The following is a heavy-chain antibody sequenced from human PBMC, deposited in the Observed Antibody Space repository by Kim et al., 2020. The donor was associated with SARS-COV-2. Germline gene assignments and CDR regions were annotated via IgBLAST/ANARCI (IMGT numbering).Heavy chain of an antibody. Sequence: ASVKVSCKASGYTFTGYYMHWVRQAPGQGLEWMGWINPNSGGTNYVQKIQGRVTMTRDTSISTAYMELSRLRSDDTAVYYCARAPSRYYDILTGYYPDAFDIWGQGTMVTVFS. V-gene: IGHV1-2*02. CDR1: GYTFTGYY. CDR3: ARAPSRYYDILTGYYPDAFDI. D-gene: IGHD3-9*01. CDR2: INPNSGGT. J-gene: IGHJ3*02.